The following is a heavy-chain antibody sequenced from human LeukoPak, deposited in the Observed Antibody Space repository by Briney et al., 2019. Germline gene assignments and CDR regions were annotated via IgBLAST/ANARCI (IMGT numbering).Heavy chain of an antibody. J-gene: IGHJ3*02. D-gene: IGHD3-9*01. V-gene: IGHV4-59*01. CDR3: AASDDILTGYYGAFDI. CDR1: GGSISSYY. CDR2: IYYSGST. Sequence: NPSETLSLTCTVSGGSISSYYWSWIRQPPGKGLEWIGYIYYSGSTNYNPSLKSRVTISVDTSKNQFSLKLSSVTAADTAVYYCAASDDILTGYYGAFDIWGQGTMVTVSS.